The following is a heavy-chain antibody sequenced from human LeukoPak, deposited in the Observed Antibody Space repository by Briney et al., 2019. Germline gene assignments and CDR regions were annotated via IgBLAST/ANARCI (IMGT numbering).Heavy chain of an antibody. CDR3: ARSSLMVGATLFDY. Sequence: SETLSLTCTVSGGSISSYYWSWIRQPPGKGLEWIGYIYYSGSTNYSPSLGSRVTLSLDTSKNQFSLKLSSVTAADTAVYYCARSSLMVGATLFDYWGRGTLVTVSS. J-gene: IGHJ4*02. D-gene: IGHD1-26*01. CDR1: GGSISSYY. CDR2: IYYSGST. V-gene: IGHV4-59*08.